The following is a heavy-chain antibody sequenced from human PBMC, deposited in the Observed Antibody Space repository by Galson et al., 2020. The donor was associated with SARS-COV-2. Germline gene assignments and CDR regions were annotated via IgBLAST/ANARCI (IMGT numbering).Heavy chain of an antibody. V-gene: IGHV4-30-2*01. Sequence: SETLSLNCAVSGGSISSGGYSWSWIRQPPGKGLEWIGYIYHSGSTYYNPSLKSRVTISVDRSKNQFSLKLSSVTAADTAVYYCAGGITYYYDSSGYYDAFDIWGQGTMVTVSS. D-gene: IGHD3-22*01. J-gene: IGHJ3*02. CDR2: IYHSGST. CDR3: AGGITYYYDSSGYYDAFDI. CDR1: GGSISSGGYS.